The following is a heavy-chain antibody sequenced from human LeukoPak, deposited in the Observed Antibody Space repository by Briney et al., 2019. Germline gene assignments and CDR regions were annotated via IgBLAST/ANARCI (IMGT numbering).Heavy chain of an antibody. V-gene: IGHV1-2*02. J-gene: IGHJ4*02. Sequence: ASVKVSCKASGYTFTGYYMHWVQQAPGQGLEWMGWINPNSGGTNYAQKFQGRVTMTRDTSISTAYMELRRLRSDDTAVYYCASPTGYCSSTSCHFDYWGQGTLVTVSS. CDR1: GYTFTGYY. CDR3: ASPTGYCSSTSCHFDY. CDR2: INPNSGGT. D-gene: IGHD2-2*01.